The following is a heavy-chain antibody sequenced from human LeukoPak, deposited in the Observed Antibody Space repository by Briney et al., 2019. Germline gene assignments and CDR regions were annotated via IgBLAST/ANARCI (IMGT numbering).Heavy chain of an antibody. D-gene: IGHD4-17*01. CDR1: GYTFTGYY. CDR3: AREFILGDYPVLKFDP. V-gene: IGHV1-2*02. J-gene: IGHJ5*02. Sequence: GASVKVSCKASGYTFTGYYMHWVRQAPGRGLEWMGWINPNSGGTNYAQKFQGRVTMTRDTSISTAYMELSRLRSDDTAVYYCAREFILGDYPVLKFDPWGQGTLVTVSS. CDR2: INPNSGGT.